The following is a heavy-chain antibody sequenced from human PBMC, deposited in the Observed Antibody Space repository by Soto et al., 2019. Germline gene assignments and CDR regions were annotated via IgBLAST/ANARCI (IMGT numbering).Heavy chain of an antibody. J-gene: IGHJ6*02. Sequence: QVQLVQSGAEVKTPGSSVKVSCKASGGTFSSYAISWVRQAPGQGPEWMGGIIPIFGTANYAQKFQGRVTITADESTRTAYMELSSLRSEDTAVYYCARDSGTVLGVVIPQNGMDVWGQGTTVTVSS. CDR3: ARDSGTVLGVVIPQNGMDV. D-gene: IGHD3-3*01. CDR2: IIPIFGTA. CDR1: GGTFSSYA. V-gene: IGHV1-69*01.